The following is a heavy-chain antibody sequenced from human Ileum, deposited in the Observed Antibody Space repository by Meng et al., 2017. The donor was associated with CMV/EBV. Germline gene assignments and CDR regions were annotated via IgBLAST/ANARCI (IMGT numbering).Heavy chain of an antibody. J-gene: IGHJ4*02. CDR1: GFTFSSYA. Sequence: SGFTFSSYAMRWVRQAPGKGLEWVSAISGNGGSTYYADSVKGRFTISRDNSKNTLYLQMNSLRAEDTAVYYCAKEEKYSSGWPFDYWGQGTLVTVSS. D-gene: IGHD6-19*01. CDR3: AKEEKYSSGWPFDY. CDR2: ISGNGGST. V-gene: IGHV3-23*01.